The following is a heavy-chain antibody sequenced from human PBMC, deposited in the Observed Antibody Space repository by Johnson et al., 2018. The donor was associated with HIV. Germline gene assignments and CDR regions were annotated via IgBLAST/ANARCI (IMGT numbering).Heavy chain of an antibody. Sequence: VQLVESGGGVVQPGGSLRLSCAASGFTFSSYGMHWVRQATGKGLEWVSGIGIAGDTYYAGSVKGRFTISRDNTKKSLYLQMNSLRAEDTAVYYCARASLYAGGAFDIWGQGTMVTVSS. J-gene: IGHJ3*02. V-gene: IGHV3-13*01. CDR3: ARASLYAGGAFDI. CDR1: GFTFSSYG. D-gene: IGHD3-16*02. CDR2: IGIAGDT.